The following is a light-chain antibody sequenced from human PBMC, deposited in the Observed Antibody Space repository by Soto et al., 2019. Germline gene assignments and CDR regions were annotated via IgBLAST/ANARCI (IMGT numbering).Light chain of an antibody. V-gene: IGLV2-14*03. J-gene: IGLJ2*01. CDR3: SSFTSSTTVL. Sequence: QSALTQPASVSGSPGQSITISCTGTSSDVGGYNYVSWYQQHPGKAPKLMIYDVSNRPSGVSNRFSGATSGSTASLTISGLQAEDEADYYFSSFTSSTTVLFGGGTKLTVL. CDR1: SSDVGGYNY. CDR2: DVS.